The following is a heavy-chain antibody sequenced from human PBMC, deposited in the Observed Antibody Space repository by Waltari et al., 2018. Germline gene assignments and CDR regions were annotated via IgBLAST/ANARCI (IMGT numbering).Heavy chain of an antibody. Sequence: IRQRPGKGLEWIGYIYYSGSTNYNPSLKSRVTISVDTSKNQFSLKLSSVTAADTAVYYCARVPSYYDILTGYYPDAFDIWGQGTMVTVSS. J-gene: IGHJ3*02. CDR3: ARVPSYYDILTGYYPDAFDI. V-gene: IGHV4-59*01. CDR2: IYYSGST. D-gene: IGHD3-9*01.